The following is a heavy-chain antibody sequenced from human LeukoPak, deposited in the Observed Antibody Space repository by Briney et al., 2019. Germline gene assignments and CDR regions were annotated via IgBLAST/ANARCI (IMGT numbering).Heavy chain of an antibody. D-gene: IGHD6-13*01. CDR3: AGTLTAAGTTDAFDI. CDR2: IYTSGST. V-gene: IGHV4-61*02. Sequence: SETLSLTCTVSGGSISSGSNYWSWIRQPAGKGLEWIGRIYTSGSTNYNPSLKSRVTISVDTSKNQFSLKLSSVTAADTAVYYCAGTLTAAGTTDAFDIWGQGTMVTVSS. J-gene: IGHJ3*02. CDR1: GGSISSGSNY.